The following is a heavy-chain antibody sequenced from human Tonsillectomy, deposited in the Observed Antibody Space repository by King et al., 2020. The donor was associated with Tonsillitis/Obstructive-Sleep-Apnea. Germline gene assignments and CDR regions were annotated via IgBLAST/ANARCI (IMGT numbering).Heavy chain of an antibody. CDR3: AKDFGGNIVATNYFDY. V-gene: IGHV3-43*01. CDR2: ISWDGGYT. D-gene: IGHD5-12*01. Sequence: VQLVESGGVVVQPGGSLRLSCAASGFTFDDYAIHWVRQPPGKGLEWVSLISWDGGYTSYADSVKGRFTISRDNSKNSLYLQMNSLRTEDTALYYCAKDFGGNIVATNYFDYWGQGTLVTVSS. CDR1: GFTFDDYA. J-gene: IGHJ4*02.